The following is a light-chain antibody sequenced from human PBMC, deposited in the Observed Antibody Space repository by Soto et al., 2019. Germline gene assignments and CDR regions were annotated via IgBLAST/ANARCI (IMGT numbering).Light chain of an antibody. J-gene: IGKJ1*01. CDR1: QSVSTSY. Sequence: EIVLTQSPGTLSLSPGERATLSCRASQSVSTSYVAWYQQKFGQAPRLLIYDAFSRATGIPDRFSASGSGTDFPLTISRLEPEDVAVYYCQQYKTVGQGTKVDIK. CDR3: QQYKT. CDR2: DAF. V-gene: IGKV3-20*01.